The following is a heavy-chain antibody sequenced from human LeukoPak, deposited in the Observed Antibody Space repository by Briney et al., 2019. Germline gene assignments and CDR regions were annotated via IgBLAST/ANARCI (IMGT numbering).Heavy chain of an antibody. J-gene: IGHJ4*02. CDR2: ISAYNGNT. CDR3: ARVVYCGGDCYSLVSPSDEYYFDY. Sequence: GASVKVSCKASGYTFTSYGISWVRQAPGQGLEWMGWISAYNGNTNYAQKPQGRVTMTTDTSTSTAYMELRSLRSDDTAVYYCARVVYCGGDCYSLVSPSDEYYFDYWGQGTLVTVSS. V-gene: IGHV1-18*01. D-gene: IGHD2-21*02. CDR1: GYTFTSYG.